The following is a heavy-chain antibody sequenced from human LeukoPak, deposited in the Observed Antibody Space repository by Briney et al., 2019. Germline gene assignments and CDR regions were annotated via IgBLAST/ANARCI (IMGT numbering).Heavy chain of an antibody. J-gene: IGHJ4*02. CDR3: ARAASSWFDY. Sequence: GASMKVSCKTSGYTFTTYFIHWARQAPGQGLEWMGGINPYSGDTKYAQKFQGRVTMTRDTSISTAYMELSSLRSEDTAVYYCARAASSWFDYWGQGTLVTVSS. V-gene: IGHV1-2*02. CDR1: GYTFTTYF. CDR2: INPYSGDT. D-gene: IGHD6-13*01.